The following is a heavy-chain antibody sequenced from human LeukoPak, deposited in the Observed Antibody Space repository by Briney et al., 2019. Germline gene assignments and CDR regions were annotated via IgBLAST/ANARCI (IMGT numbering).Heavy chain of an antibody. Sequence: GGSLRLSCAASGFTFSSYAMSWVRQAPGKGLEWVSAISGSGGSTYYADSVKGRFTISRDNSKNTLYPQMNSLRAEDTAVYYCAKDAYCGGDCFSDFDYWGQGTLVTVSS. J-gene: IGHJ4*02. CDR1: GFTFSSYA. CDR2: ISGSGGST. D-gene: IGHD2-21*01. CDR3: AKDAYCGGDCFSDFDY. V-gene: IGHV3-23*01.